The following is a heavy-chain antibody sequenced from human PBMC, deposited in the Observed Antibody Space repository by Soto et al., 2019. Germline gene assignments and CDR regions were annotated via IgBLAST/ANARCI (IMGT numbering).Heavy chain of an antibody. CDR3: ARDPLVPAAILHAFDI. V-gene: IGHV3-21*01. CDR2: ISSSSSYI. CDR1: GFTFSSYS. J-gene: IGHJ3*02. Sequence: PGGSLRLSCAASGFTFSSYSMNWVRQAPGKGLEWVSSISSSSSYIYYADSVKGRFTISRDNAKNSLYLQMNSLRAEDTAVYYWARDPLVPAAILHAFDIWGQGTMVTVSS. D-gene: IGHD2-2*01.